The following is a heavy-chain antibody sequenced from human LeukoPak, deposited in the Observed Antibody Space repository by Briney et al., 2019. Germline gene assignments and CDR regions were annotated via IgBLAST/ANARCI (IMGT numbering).Heavy chain of an antibody. Sequence: SETLSLTCAVYGGSFSGYYWSWIRQPPGKGLEWIGEINHSGSTYYNPSLKSRVTISVDTSKNQFSLKLSSVTAADTAVYYCAREQDYYDSSGYRNWFDPWGQGTLVTVSS. D-gene: IGHD3-22*01. CDR3: AREQDYYDSSGYRNWFDP. J-gene: IGHJ5*02. V-gene: IGHV4-34*01. CDR1: GGSFSGYY. CDR2: INHSGST.